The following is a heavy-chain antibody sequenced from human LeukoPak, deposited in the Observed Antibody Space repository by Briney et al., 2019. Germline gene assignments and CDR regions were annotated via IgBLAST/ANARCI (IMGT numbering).Heavy chain of an antibody. J-gene: IGHJ5*02. V-gene: IGHV3-66*01. Sequence: GGSLRLSCAASGFTVSSNYMSWVRQAPGKGLEGSSVIYIGGSTYHADSVKGRFTISRDNSKNTLYLQMNSLRAEDTAVYYCARNRGYEIWTDNWFDPWGQGTLVTVSS. CDR3: ARNRGYEIWTDNWFDP. CDR2: IYIGGST. CDR1: GFTVSSNY. D-gene: IGHD3-9*01.